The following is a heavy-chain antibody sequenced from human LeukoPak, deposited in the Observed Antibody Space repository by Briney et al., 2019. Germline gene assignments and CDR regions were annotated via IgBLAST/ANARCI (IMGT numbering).Heavy chain of an antibody. J-gene: IGHJ3*02. CDR1: GFSLSDYG. CDR2: ITSSGTTR. Sequence: GGSLRLSCAASGFSLSDYGVNWVRQAPGKGLEWLSYITSSGTTRYYADSVKGRFTISRDNAKNSLYLQMNGLRAEDTAVYYCARNSYAFDMWGQGTMVTVSS. V-gene: IGHV3-48*04. CDR3: ARNSYAFDM.